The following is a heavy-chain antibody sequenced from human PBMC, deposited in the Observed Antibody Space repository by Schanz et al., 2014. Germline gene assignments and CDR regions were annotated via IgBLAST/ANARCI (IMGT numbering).Heavy chain of an antibody. D-gene: IGHD3-10*01. CDR1: GFTFSSYG. V-gene: IGHV3-33*01. J-gene: IGHJ4*02. CDR3: ARANYRRKINFDY. CDR2: IWYDENNK. Sequence: QVQLVESGGGVVQFGRSLRLSCVASGFTFSSYGMHWVRQAPGKGLEWVAVIWYDENNKYYADSVKGRFTMSRDNSKNTLYLQMNSLRAEDTAVYHCARANYRRKINFDYWGRGTLVTGSS.